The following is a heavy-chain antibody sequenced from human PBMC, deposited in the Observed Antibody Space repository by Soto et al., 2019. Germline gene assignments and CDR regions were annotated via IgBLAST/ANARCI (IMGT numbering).Heavy chain of an antibody. V-gene: IGHV4-39*01. CDR1: GGSISSSSYY. J-gene: IGHJ4*02. CDR3: ARHSPDYYDSSGYYFDY. CDR2: IYYSGST. D-gene: IGHD3-22*01. Sequence: QLQLQESGPGLVKPSETLSLTCTVSGGSISSSSYYWGWIRQPPGKGLEWIGSIYYSGSTYYNPSLKSRVTIPVDTSKNQFSLKLSSVTAADTAVYYCARHSPDYYDSSGYYFDYWGQGTLVTVSS.